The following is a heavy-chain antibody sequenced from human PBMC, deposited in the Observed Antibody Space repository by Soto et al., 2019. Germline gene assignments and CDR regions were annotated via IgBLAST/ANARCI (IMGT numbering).Heavy chain of an antibody. Sequence: SSETLSLTCSVSGYSVSSSDYYWAWIRQPPGKGLEWIGSIFYSGLTYYNPSLKSRVTLSVDTSKNHFSVRLNSVTAADTAVYYCAPLTVSLSGPYGIHVWGQGTTATVSS. CDR1: GYSVSSSDYY. CDR2: IFYSGLT. D-gene: IGHD2-15*01. V-gene: IGHV4-39*01. J-gene: IGHJ6*02. CDR3: APLTVSLSGPYGIHV.